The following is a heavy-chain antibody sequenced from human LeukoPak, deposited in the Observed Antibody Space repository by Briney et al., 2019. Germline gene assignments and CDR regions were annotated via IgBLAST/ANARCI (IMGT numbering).Heavy chain of an antibody. D-gene: IGHD1-26*01. Sequence: PGGSLRLSCEVSVFIFSSYWMSWVRQAPGKGLEWAANIKPDGGEKYYVDSVKGRFTISRDNARNSLYLQMNSLRIEDTAMYYCARDSVGASVYWGQGILVTVSS. J-gene: IGHJ4*02. V-gene: IGHV3-7*03. CDR2: IKPDGGEK. CDR1: VFIFSSYW. CDR3: ARDSVGASVY.